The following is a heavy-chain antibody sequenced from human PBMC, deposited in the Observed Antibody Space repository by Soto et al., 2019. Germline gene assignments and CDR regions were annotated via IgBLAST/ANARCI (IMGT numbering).Heavy chain of an antibody. CDR3: ARAINYGDYVVVGWFDP. J-gene: IGHJ5*02. Sequence: QVQLQESGPGLVKPSETLSLTCTVSGGSISSYYWSWIRQPPGKGLEWIGYIYYSGSTNYNPSLKCRVTISVDTSKNQFSLKLSSVTAADTAVYYCARAINYGDYVVVGWFDPWGQGTLVTVSS. CDR1: GGSISSYY. D-gene: IGHD4-17*01. V-gene: IGHV4-59*01. CDR2: IYYSGST.